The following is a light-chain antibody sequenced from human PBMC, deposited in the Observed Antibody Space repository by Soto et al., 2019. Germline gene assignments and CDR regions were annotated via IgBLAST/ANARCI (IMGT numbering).Light chain of an antibody. CDR1: QDIANF. Sequence: DIQMTQSPSSLSASVGDRVSITGRASQDIANFLAWYQHKPGKVPTLLIYAASTLQSGVPSRFSGSASGTDFTLTISSLQPEDVATYYCQKYNSPPRTFGQGTKVEV. CDR2: AAS. V-gene: IGKV1-27*01. J-gene: IGKJ1*01. CDR3: QKYNSPPRT.